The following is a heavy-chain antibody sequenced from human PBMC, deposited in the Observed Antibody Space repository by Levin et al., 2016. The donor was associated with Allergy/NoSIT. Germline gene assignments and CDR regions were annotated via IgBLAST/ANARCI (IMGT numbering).Heavy chain of an antibody. V-gene: IGHV3-33*01. CDR3: AREKGSSSWPDYYYYGMDV. Sequence: GESLKISCAASGFTFSSYGMHWVRQAPGKGLEWVAVIWYDGSNKYYADSVKGRFTISRDNSKNTLYLQMNSLRAEDTAVYYCAREKGSSSWPDYYYYGMDVWGQGTTVTVSS. J-gene: IGHJ6*02. CDR2: IWYDGSNK. D-gene: IGHD6-13*01. CDR1: GFTFSSYG.